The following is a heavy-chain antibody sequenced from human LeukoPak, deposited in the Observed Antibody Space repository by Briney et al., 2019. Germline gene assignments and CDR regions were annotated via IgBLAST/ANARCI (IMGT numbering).Heavy chain of an antibody. J-gene: IGHJ4*02. CDR2: FDPEDGET. CDR1: GYTLTELS. D-gene: IGHD3-3*01. V-gene: IGHV1-24*01. CDR3: APLKKYDFWSGLKFDY. Sequence: ASVKVSCKVSGYTLTELSMHWVRQAPGKGLEWMGGFDPEDGETIYAQKFQGRVTMTEDTSTDTAYMELSSLRSEDTAVYYCAPLKKYDFWSGLKFDYWGQGTLVTVSS.